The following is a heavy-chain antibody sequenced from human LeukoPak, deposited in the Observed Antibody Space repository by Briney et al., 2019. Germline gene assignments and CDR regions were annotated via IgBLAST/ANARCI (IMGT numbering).Heavy chain of an antibody. Sequence: PGGSLRLSCAASGFTFSSYAMSWVRQAPGKGLEWVSVIYSGGSTYYADSVKGRFTISRDNSKNTLYLQMNSLRAEDTAVYYCAKDRARVGATFFDYWGQGTLVTVSS. D-gene: IGHD1-26*01. V-gene: IGHV3-23*03. J-gene: IGHJ4*02. CDR2: IYSGGST. CDR1: GFTFSSYA. CDR3: AKDRARVGATFFDY.